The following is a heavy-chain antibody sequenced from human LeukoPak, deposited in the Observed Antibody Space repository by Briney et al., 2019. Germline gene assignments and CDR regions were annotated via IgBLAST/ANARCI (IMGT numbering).Heavy chain of an antibody. CDR2: ISYDGSNK. V-gene: IGHV3-30*04. Sequence: GGSLRLSCAASGFTFSSYAMHWVRQAPGKGLEWVAVISYDGSNKYYADSVKGRFTISRDNSKNTLYLQMNSLRAEDTAVYYCARVGCSWAFDIWGQGTMVTVSS. CDR3: ARVGCSWAFDI. D-gene: IGHD4/OR15-4a*01. J-gene: IGHJ3*02. CDR1: GFTFSSYA.